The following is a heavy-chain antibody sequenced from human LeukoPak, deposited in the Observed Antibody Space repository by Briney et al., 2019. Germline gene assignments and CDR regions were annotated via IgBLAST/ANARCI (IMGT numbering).Heavy chain of an antibody. CDR2: IYYSGST. D-gene: IGHD5-18*01. J-gene: IGHJ4*02. CDR1: GGSISSYY. Sequence: PSETLSLTCTVSGGSISSYYWSWTRQPPGKGLEWIGYIYYSGSTNYNPSLKSRVTISVDTSKNQFSLKLSSVTAADTAVYYCARGPYSYLFDYWGQGTLVTVSS. CDR3: ARGPYSYLFDY. V-gene: IGHV4-59*08.